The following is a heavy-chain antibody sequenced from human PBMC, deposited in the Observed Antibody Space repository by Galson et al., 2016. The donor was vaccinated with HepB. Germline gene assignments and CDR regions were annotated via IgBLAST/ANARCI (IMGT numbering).Heavy chain of an antibody. J-gene: IGHJ3*02. Sequence: SVKVSCKASGGTFNSDGVSWVRQAPGQGLEWMGGINPLFKTSSHAQKFQGRVTISAEESTTTAYMELRSLRSEDTALYYCARDPQGYYDDSSGYYDAFDMWGQGTMVIVSS. CDR1: GGTFNSDG. D-gene: IGHD3-22*01. CDR2: INPLFKTS. CDR3: ARDPQGYYDDSSGYYDAFDM. V-gene: IGHV1-69*13.